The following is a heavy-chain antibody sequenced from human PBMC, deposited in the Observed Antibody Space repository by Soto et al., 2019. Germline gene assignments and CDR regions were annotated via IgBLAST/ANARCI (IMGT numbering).Heavy chain of an antibody. CDR2: IIPIFGTA. CDR1: GGTFSSYA. D-gene: IGHD6-13*01. J-gene: IGHJ6*02. CDR3: ARFDAGAYSSSWSGYYYYGMDV. Sequence: SVKVSCKASGGTFSSYAISWVRQAPGQGLEWMGGIIPIFGTANYAQKFQGRVTITADKSTSTAYMELSSLGSEDTAVYYCARFDAGAYSSSWSGYYYYGMDVWGQGTTVTVSS. V-gene: IGHV1-69*06.